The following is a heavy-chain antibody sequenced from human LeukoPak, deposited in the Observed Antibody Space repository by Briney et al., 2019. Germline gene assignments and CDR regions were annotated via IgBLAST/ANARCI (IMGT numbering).Heavy chain of an antibody. D-gene: IGHD5-18*01. CDR2: ISAYNGNT. V-gene: IGHV1-18*01. CDR1: GYTFTRYG. Sequence: ASVKVSCKASGYTFTRYGISWVRQAPGQELGWMGWISAYNGNTNKAQKLQGRVTMTTDKSTSTVYMELRSLRSDDTAVYYCARLDSYGFDYWGQGTLVTVSS. J-gene: IGHJ4*02. CDR3: ARLDSYGFDY.